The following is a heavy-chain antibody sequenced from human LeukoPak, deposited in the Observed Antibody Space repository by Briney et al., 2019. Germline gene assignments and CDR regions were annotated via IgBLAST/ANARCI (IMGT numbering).Heavy chain of an antibody. CDR2: ISSSSSYT. V-gene: IGHV3-11*06. CDR1: GFTFSSYW. CDR3: ASGSSGWYAPFDY. Sequence: PGGSLRVSCATSGFTFSSYWMSWIRQAPGKGLEWVSKISSSSSYTNYADSVKGRFTISRDNAKNSLYLQMNSLRAEDTAVYYCASGSSGWYAPFDYWGQGTLVTVSS. J-gene: IGHJ4*02. D-gene: IGHD6-19*01.